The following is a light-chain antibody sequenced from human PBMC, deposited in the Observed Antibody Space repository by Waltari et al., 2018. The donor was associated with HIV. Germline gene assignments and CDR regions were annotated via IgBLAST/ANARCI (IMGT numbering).Light chain of an antibody. V-gene: IGLV2-23*02. CDR2: EVS. J-gene: IGLJ2*01. Sequence: QSALTQPASVSGSPGQSITISCTGTSSDVGGYNLVSWYQQHPGKAPKLMIYEVSKRPSVVSIRCSGSKSGNTASLTISGLQAEDEADYYCCAYAGSTTYVIFGGGTKLTVL. CDR1: SSDVGGYNL. CDR3: CAYAGSTTYVI.